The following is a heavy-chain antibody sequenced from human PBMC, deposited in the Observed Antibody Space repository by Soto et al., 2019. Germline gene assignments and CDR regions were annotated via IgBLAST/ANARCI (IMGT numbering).Heavy chain of an antibody. Sequence: EVQLVESGGGLIQPGGSLRLSCAASGFIFNTYSMYWVRQAPGKGLEWVSYISGSSKTIFYPDSVRGRITISRDNANNSTYLQMVSLRDENTAVYYCARTSSWRRGPFDSWGQGTLVTVSS. D-gene: IGHD3-16*01. CDR3: ARTSSWRRGPFDS. CDR1: GFIFNTYS. V-gene: IGHV3-48*02. J-gene: IGHJ4*02. CDR2: ISGSSKTI.